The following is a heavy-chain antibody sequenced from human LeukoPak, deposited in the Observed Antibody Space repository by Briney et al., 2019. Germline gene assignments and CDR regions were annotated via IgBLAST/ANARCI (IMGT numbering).Heavy chain of an antibody. V-gene: IGHV3-30*03. CDR1: GFTFSSYG. J-gene: IGHJ3*02. Sequence: GGSLRLSCAASGFTFSSYGMHWVRQAPGKGLEWVAVISYDGSNKYYADSVKGRFTISRDNSKNTLYLQMNSLRAEDTAVYYCARVGSGSYFLDAFDIWGQGTMVSVSS. CDR3: ARVGSGSYFLDAFDI. D-gene: IGHD1-26*01. CDR2: ISYDGSNK.